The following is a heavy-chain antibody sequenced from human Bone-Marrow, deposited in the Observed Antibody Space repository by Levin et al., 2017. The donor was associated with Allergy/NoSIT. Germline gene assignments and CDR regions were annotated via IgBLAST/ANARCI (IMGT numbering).Heavy chain of an antibody. CDR3: ARDCRDGRYGASFDY. Sequence: PGGSLRLSCAASGFTFDDYGMSWVRQAPGKGLEWVSGINWNGGSTGYADSVKGRFTISRDNAKNSLYLQMNSLRAEDTALYYCARDCRDGRYGASFDYWGQGTLVTVSS. V-gene: IGHV3-20*04. CDR2: INWNGGST. D-gene: IGHD4-17*01. J-gene: IGHJ4*02. CDR1: GFTFDDYG.